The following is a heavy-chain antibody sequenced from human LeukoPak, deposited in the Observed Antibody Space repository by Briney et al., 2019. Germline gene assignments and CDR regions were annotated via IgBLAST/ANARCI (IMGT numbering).Heavy chain of an antibody. V-gene: IGHV4-34*01. CDR2: INHSGST. Sequence: PSETLSLTCAVYGESFRGFFWTWIRQPPGKGLEWIGEINHSGSTNYNPSLKSRVTISVDTSKNQFSLKLISVTVADTAVYYCARHQGVVDLWGRGSLVTVSS. CDR1: GESFRGFF. D-gene: IGHD3-3*01. CDR3: ARHQGVVDL. J-gene: IGHJ2*01.